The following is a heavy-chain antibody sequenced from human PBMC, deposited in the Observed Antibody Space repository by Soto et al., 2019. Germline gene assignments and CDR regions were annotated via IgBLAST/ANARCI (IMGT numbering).Heavy chain of an antibody. CDR2: ISSSSSTI. CDR3: SCFIMVRGVATSDP. Sequence: HPGGSLRLSCAASGFTFSSYWMSWVRQAPGKGLEWVSYISSSSSTIYYADSVKGRFTISRDNAKNSLYLQMNSLRAEDTAVYYCSCFIMVRGVATSDPWAKATLFT. V-gene: IGHV3-48*01. J-gene: IGHJ5*02. D-gene: IGHD3-10*01. CDR1: GFTFSSYW.